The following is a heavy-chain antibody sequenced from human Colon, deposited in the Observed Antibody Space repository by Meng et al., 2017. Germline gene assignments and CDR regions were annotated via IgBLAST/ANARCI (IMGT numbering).Heavy chain of an antibody. Sequence: VQLLQGGAGLLQPSQSLSLACAVYGGSFSGYYWSWIRQPPGKGLEWIGEINHSGSTNYNPSLKSRVTISVDTSKNQFSRKLSSVTAADTAVYYCARGAAVGGRRYDHWGQGTLVTVSS. J-gene: IGHJ4*02. CDR1: GGSFSGYY. D-gene: IGHD6-19*01. CDR2: INHSGST. V-gene: IGHV4-34*01. CDR3: ARGAAVGGRRYDH.